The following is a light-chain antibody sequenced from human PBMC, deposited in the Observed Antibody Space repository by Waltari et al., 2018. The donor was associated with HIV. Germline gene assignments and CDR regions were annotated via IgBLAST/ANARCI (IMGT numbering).Light chain of an antibody. J-gene: IGLJ2*01. CDR2: DHK. CDR3: GTWDNSLRGGK. CDR1: SSNSGNNS. V-gene: IGLV1-51*01. Sequence: QSASTPPPSVSAAPGQKVTLSCSGTSSNSGNNSLSWYQQVPGTTPKLLLYDHKKPPSDIPARCSRSQSGKSAPLPITGLQTGDEADYYCGTWDNSLRGGKIGGGTNLAVL.